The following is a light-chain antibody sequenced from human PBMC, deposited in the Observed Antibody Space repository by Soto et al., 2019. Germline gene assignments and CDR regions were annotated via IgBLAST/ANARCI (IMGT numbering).Light chain of an antibody. V-gene: IGKV3-20*01. CDR2: GAS. Sequence: EIVLTQSPGTLSLSPGERATLSCRASQSVVSNYLAWYQQTPGQAPRLLIYGASSRATDIPDRFSDGGSGTDFTLTISRLEPEDFAMYYCQQYGTSPNTFGQGTKVEIK. J-gene: IGKJ1*01. CDR1: QSVVSNY. CDR3: QQYGTSPNT.